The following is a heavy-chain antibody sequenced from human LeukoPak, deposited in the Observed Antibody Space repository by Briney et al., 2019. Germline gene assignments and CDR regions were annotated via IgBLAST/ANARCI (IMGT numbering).Heavy chain of an antibody. J-gene: IGHJ4*02. CDR1: GFTFSSYG. CDR2: ISYDGSNK. Sequence: GGSLRLSCAASGFTFSSYGMHWVRQAPGKGLEWVAVISYDGSNKYYADSVKGRFTISRDNSKNTLYLQMNSLRAEDTAVYYCARNDYGDYGFPDYRGQGTLVTVSS. V-gene: IGHV3-30*03. CDR3: ARNDYGDYGFPDY. D-gene: IGHD4-17*01.